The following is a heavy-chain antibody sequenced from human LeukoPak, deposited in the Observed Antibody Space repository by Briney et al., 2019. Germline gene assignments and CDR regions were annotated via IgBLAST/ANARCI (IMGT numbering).Heavy chain of an antibody. CDR3: ARSSGYYDSSGYVY. J-gene: IGHJ4*02. V-gene: IGHV4-59*08. Sequence: PSETLSLTCTVSGGSISSYYWSWIRQPPGKGLEWIGYIYYSGSTNYNPSLKSRVTISVDTSKNQFSLKLSSVTAADTAVYYCARSSGYYDSSGYVYWGQGTLVTVSS. D-gene: IGHD3-22*01. CDR1: GGSISSYY. CDR2: IYYSGST.